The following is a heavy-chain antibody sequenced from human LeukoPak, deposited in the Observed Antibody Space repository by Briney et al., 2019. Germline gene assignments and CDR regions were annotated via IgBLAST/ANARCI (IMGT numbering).Heavy chain of an antibody. Sequence: QPGGSLRLSCAASGFTFSNYWMSWVRQAPGKGLEWVANIKQDGSEENYVDSVKGRFTISRDNAKNSVFLQMNSLRVEDTAVYYCARDLSEAIQVDYWGQGTQVTVSS. CDR2: IKQDGSEE. CDR1: GFTFSNYW. J-gene: IGHJ4*02. CDR3: ARDLSEAIQVDY. V-gene: IGHV3-7*01.